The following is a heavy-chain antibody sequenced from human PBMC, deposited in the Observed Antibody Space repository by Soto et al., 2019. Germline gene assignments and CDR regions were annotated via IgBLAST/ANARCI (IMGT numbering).Heavy chain of an antibody. Sequence: PGESLKISCKGSGYSFTSYWTGWVRQMPGKGLEWMGIIYPGDSDTRYSPSFQGQVTISADKSISTAYLQWSSLKASDTAMYYCGLGFCSGGSPGHYSGIVAWGQGTTVTV. CDR1: GYSFTSYW. CDR2: IYPGDSDT. CDR3: GLGFCSGGSPGHYSGIVA. D-gene: IGHD2-15*01. J-gene: IGHJ6*02. V-gene: IGHV5-51*01.